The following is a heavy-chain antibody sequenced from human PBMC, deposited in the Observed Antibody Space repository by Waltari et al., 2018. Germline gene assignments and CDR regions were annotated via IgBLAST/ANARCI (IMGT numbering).Heavy chain of an antibody. D-gene: IGHD6-6*01. CDR2: ISYDGSNK. CDR1: GFTFSSYA. J-gene: IGHJ5*02. Sequence: QVQLVESGGGVVQPGRSLRLSCAASGFTFSSYAMHWVRQAPGKGLEWVAVISYDGSNKYYADSVKGRFTISRDNSKNTLYLQMNSLRAEDTAVYYCARDIAARPYNWFDPWGQGTLVTVSS. CDR3: ARDIAARPYNWFDP. V-gene: IGHV3-30-3*01.